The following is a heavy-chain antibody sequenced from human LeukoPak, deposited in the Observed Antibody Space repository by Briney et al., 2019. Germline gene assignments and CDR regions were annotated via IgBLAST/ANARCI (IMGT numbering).Heavy chain of an antibody. D-gene: IGHD6-13*01. CDR2: ISGSGGST. V-gene: IGHV3-23*01. Sequence: GGSLRLSCAASGFTFSSYAMSWVRQAPGKGLEWVSAISGSGGSTYYADSVKGRFTISRDNSKNTLYLQMNSLRAEDTAVYYCAKDFYSSSWYDGYYFDYWGQGTLVTVSS. J-gene: IGHJ4*02. CDR1: GFTFSSYA. CDR3: AKDFYSSSWYDGYYFDY.